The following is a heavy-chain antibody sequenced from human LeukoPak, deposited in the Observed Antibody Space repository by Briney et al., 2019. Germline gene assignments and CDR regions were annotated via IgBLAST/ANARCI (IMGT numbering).Heavy chain of an antibody. CDR1: GVAFSTNY. D-gene: IGHD4-23*01. V-gene: IGHV3-53*01. CDR2: IFSDDNT. Sequence: PGGSLRLSCAASGVAFSTNYMNWVRQAPGKGLEWGSVIFSDDNTYYAASVKGRFTISRDISKNTVYLQMNSLRAEDTAVYYCATLRWGQVDYWGRGTLVTVSS. J-gene: IGHJ4*02. CDR3: ATLRWGQVDY.